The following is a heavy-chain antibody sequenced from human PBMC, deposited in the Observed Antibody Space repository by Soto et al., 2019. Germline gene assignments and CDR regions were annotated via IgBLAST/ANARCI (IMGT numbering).Heavy chain of an antibody. Sequence: QVQLVQSGAEVKKPGSSVKVSCKASGGTFSSYAISWVRQAPGQGLEWMGGIIPIFGTANYAQKFQGRVTISADESTSTAYMELSSLRSEDTAVYYCARGGVPAARGWNNWFDPWGQGTLVTVSS. J-gene: IGHJ5*02. CDR3: ARGGVPAARGWNNWFDP. CDR1: GGTFSSYA. V-gene: IGHV1-69*01. CDR2: IIPIFGTA. D-gene: IGHD2-2*01.